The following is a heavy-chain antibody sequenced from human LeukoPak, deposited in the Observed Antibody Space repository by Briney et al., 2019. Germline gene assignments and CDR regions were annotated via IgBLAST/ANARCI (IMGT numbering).Heavy chain of an antibody. CDR1: SGSISSSNYY. CDR3: ASYSSGLRAFDY. J-gene: IGHJ4*02. D-gene: IGHD6-19*01. CDR2: ISYSGST. V-gene: IGHV4-39*01. Sequence: SETLSLTCTVSSGSISSSNYYWGCIRQPPGKGLEWIGSISYSGSTYYNPSLKSRVTISVDTSKNKFSLKLSSVPAADTAVYYCASYSSGLRAFDYWGQGTLVTVSS.